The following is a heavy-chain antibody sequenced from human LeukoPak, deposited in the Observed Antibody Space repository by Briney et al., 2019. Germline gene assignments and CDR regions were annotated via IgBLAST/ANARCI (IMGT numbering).Heavy chain of an antibody. CDR1: GGSISSYY. Sequence: KPSETLSLTCTVSGGSISSYYWSWIRQPPGKGLEWIGEIRHSGSTNYNPSLKSRVTISVDTSKNQFSLKLSSVTAADTAVYYCARGSLWFGELRYWGQGPLVTVSS. CDR2: IRHSGST. CDR3: ARGSLWFGELRY. V-gene: IGHV4-34*01. D-gene: IGHD3-10*01. J-gene: IGHJ4*02.